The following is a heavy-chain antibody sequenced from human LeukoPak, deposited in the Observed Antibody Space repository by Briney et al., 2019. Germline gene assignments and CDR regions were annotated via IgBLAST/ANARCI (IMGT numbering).Heavy chain of an antibody. J-gene: IGHJ4*02. D-gene: IGHD6-19*01. V-gene: IGHV1-8*01. CDR3: TRGSSGRRDN. CDR2: MNPNSGNT. CDR1: GYTFTSCD. Sequence: GASGKVSCKPAGYTFTSCDSNWVRQATGQGLGGMGWMNPNSGNTGYGQSFQGRITMTRDISIGTAYMELSNLTSEDTAIYYCTRGSSGRRDNWGQGTLVTVSA.